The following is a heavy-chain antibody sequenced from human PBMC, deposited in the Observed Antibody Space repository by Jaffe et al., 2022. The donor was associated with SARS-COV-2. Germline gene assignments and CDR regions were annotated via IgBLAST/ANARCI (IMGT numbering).Heavy chain of an antibody. J-gene: IGHJ4*02. CDR1: GGYISGSPSF. V-gene: IGHV4-39*01. CDR3: ARRDQQLALGWED. CDR2: VYYTGTT. D-gene: IGHD6-13*01. Sequence: QLQLQESGPGLVKPSETLSLTCTVSGGYISGSPSFWGWIRQPPGKGLEWIGSVYYTGTTQYSPSLKSRFIVSVDTSKNQFSLRLDSVAVADTAVYYCARRDQQLALGWEDWGQGTLVTVSS.